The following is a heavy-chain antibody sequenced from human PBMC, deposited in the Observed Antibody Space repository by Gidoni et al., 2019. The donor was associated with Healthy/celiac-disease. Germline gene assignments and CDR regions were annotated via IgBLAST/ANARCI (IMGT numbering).Heavy chain of an antibody. CDR3: AKASRARYSSSPRSYNWFDP. V-gene: IGHV3-23*01. Sequence: EVQLLESGGGLVQPGGSLSISCAASGFSFSSYSMSWVRQAPGKGLGCVSAISGGGGSTYYADSVKGRFTISRDNSKNTLYLQMNSLRAEDTAVYYCAKASRARYSSSPRSYNWFDPWGQGTLVTVSS. D-gene: IGHD6-6*01. J-gene: IGHJ5*02. CDR1: GFSFSSYS. CDR2: ISGGGGST.